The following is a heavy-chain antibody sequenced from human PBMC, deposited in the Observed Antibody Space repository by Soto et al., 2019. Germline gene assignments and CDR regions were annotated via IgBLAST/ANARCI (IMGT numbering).Heavy chain of an antibody. CDR1: GGSISSYY. Sequence: SETLSLTCTVSGGSISSYYWSWIRQPPGKGLEWIGHIYYSGSTNYNPSLKSRVTISVDTSKNQFSLKLSSVTAADTAVYYCAGSTVTTLFDYWGQGTLVTVS. CDR2: IYYSGST. J-gene: IGHJ4*02. D-gene: IGHD4-17*01. CDR3: AGSTVTTLFDY. V-gene: IGHV4-59*08.